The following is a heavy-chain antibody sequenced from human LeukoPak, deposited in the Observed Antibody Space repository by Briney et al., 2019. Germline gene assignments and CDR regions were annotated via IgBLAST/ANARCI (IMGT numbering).Heavy chain of an antibody. CDR1: GGSISSSSYY. CDR2: IYYSGST. CDR3: ARSGFGDLYFDP. D-gene: IGHD3-3*01. V-gene: IGHV4-39*07. Sequence: PSETLSLTCTVSGGSISSSSYYWGWIRQPPGKGLEWIGSIYYSGSTYYNPSLKSRVTISVDTSKNQFSLKLSSVAAADTAVYYCARSGFGDLYFDPWGRGTLVTVSS. J-gene: IGHJ2*01.